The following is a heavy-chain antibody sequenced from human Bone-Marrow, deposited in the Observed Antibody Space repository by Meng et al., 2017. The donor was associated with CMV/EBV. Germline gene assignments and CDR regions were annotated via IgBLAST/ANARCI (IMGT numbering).Heavy chain of an antibody. Sequence: GGSLRLSCAASGFTFSSYWMTWVRQAPEKGLEWVANMNQDGSERYYVDSVQGRFTISRDNAKNSLFLQMNSLRAEDTAVYYCARGWAQMDVWGQGTTVTVSS. CDR2: MNQDGSER. D-gene: IGHD3-16*01. CDR3: ARGWAQMDV. V-gene: IGHV3-7*01. J-gene: IGHJ6*02. CDR1: GFTFSSYW.